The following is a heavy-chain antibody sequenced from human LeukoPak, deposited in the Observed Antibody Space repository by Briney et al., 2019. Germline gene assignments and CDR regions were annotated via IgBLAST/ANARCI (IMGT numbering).Heavy chain of an antibody. Sequence: SETLSLTCTVSGGSISSYYWSWIRQPPGKGLEWIGYIYYSGSTNYNPSLKSRVTISEDTSKNQFSLKLSSVTAADTAVYYCARLYCSSTSCLYWYFDLWGRGTLVTVSS. CDR1: GGSISSYY. CDR2: IYYSGST. D-gene: IGHD2-2*01. J-gene: IGHJ2*01. CDR3: ARLYCSSTSCLYWYFDL. V-gene: IGHV4-59*08.